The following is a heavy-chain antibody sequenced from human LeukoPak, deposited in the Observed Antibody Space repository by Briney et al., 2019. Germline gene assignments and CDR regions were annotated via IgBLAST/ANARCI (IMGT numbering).Heavy chain of an antibody. J-gene: IGHJ4*02. D-gene: IGHD3-10*01. V-gene: IGHV4-34*01. CDR2: INHSGST. CDR1: GGSFSGYY. CDR3: ARGRIGRFGGFDY. Sequence: PSETLSLTCAVYGGSFSGYYWSWIRQPPGKGLEWIGEINHSGSTNYNPSLKSRVAISVDTSKNQFSLKLSPVTAADTAVYYCARGRIGRFGGFDYWGQGTLVTVSS.